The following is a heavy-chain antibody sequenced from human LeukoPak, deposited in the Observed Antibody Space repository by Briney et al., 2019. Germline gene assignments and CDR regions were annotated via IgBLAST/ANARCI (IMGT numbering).Heavy chain of an antibody. CDR1: GFSFSNYP. CDR2: ISYDGSSR. Sequence: GGSLRLSCAASGFSFSNYPMQWVRQAPGKGLEWVATISYDGSSRYSAASVKGRFTISRDNSKNTLSLQMNSLRAEDTALYHCARNNGMDVWGQGTTVIVSS. J-gene: IGHJ6*02. V-gene: IGHV3-30*04. CDR3: ARNNGMDV.